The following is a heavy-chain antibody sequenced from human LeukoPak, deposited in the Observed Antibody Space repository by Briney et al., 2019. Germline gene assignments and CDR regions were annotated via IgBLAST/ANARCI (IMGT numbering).Heavy chain of an antibody. CDR2: INHSGST. V-gene: IGHV4-34*01. Sequence: SETLSLTCAVYGGSFSGYYWSWIRQPPGKGLEWIGEINHSGSTNYNPSLKSRVTISVDTSKNQFSLKLSSVTAADTAVYYCARETYYDFWSGYYYYYYGMDVWGQGTTVTVSS. CDR3: ARETYYDFWSGYYYYYYGMDV. J-gene: IGHJ6*02. D-gene: IGHD3-3*01. CDR1: GGSFSGYY.